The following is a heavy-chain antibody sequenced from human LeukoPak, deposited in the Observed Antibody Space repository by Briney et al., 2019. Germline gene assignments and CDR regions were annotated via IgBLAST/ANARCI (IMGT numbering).Heavy chain of an antibody. D-gene: IGHD1-26*01. Sequence: ASVKVSCKASGYTCTSYAMHWVRQAPGQRLEWMGWINAGNGNTKYSQKFQGRVTITRDTSASTAYMELSSLRSEDTAVYYCARDRVSGSYCFDPWGQGTLVTVSS. CDR2: INAGNGNT. J-gene: IGHJ5*02. CDR3: ARDRVSGSYCFDP. V-gene: IGHV1-3*01. CDR1: GYTCTSYA.